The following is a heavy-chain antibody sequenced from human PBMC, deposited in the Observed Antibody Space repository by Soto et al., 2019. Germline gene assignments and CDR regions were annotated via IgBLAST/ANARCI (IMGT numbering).Heavy chain of an antibody. Sequence: LRLSCAASGFTFSSYSMNLVRQAPLKGLEWVSSISSSSSYIYYADSVKGRFTISRDNAKNSLYLQMNSLRAEDTAVYYCARVIYYDSSGSYDAFDIWGQGTMVTVSS. V-gene: IGHV3-21*01. CDR2: ISSSSSYI. CDR1: GFTFSSYS. CDR3: ARVIYYDSSGSYDAFDI. D-gene: IGHD3-22*01. J-gene: IGHJ3*02.